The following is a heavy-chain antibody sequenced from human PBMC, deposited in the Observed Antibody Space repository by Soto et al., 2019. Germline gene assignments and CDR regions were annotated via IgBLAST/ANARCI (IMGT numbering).Heavy chain of an antibody. J-gene: IGHJ4*02. V-gene: IGHV3-23*01. Sequence: HPGGSLRLSCAASGFTFSNDAMSWVRQAPGKGLEWVSSISGSGGSTYYADSVKGRFTVSRDNSKNTVYLQMNSLRIEDTAVYYCAKEATESAIHLDYWGQGTLVTVSS. CDR1: GFTFSNDA. D-gene: IGHD3-3*01. CDR3: AKEATESAIHLDY. CDR2: ISGSGGST.